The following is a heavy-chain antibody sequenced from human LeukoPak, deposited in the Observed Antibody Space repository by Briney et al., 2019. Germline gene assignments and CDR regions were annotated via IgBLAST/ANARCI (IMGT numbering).Heavy chain of an antibody. D-gene: IGHD6-19*01. CDR2: ISAYNGNT. Sequence: ASVKVSCKASGYTFTGYGISWVRQAPGQGLEWMGWISAYNGNTNYAQKLQGRVTMTTDTSTSTAYMELRSLRSDDTAVYYCARVGGIAVAVGAFDIWGQGTLVTVSS. CDR3: ARVGGIAVAVGAFDI. J-gene: IGHJ3*02. CDR1: GYTFTGYG. V-gene: IGHV1-18*01.